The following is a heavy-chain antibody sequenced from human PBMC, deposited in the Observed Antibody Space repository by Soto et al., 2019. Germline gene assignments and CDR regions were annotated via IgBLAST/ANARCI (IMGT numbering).Heavy chain of an antibody. CDR2: IYYSGST. CDR1: GGSVSSGSYY. Sequence: SETLSLTCTVSGGSVSSGSYYWSWIRQPPGKGLEWIGYIYYSGSTNYNPSLKSRVTISVDTSKNQFSLKLSSVTAADTAVYYCAREGGSYSPLDYWGQGTLVTVSS. V-gene: IGHV4-61*01. J-gene: IGHJ4*02. CDR3: AREGGSYSPLDY. D-gene: IGHD3-16*01.